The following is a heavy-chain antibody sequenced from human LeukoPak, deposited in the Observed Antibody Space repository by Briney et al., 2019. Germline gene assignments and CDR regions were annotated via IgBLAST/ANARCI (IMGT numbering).Heavy chain of an antibody. J-gene: IGHJ4*02. CDR2: INWNGGST. V-gene: IGHV3-20*04. CDR1: GFTFDDYG. CDR3: ARDSYGDYSAFDY. Sequence: PGGSLRLSCAASGFTFDDYGMSWVRQVPGKGLESVSGINWNGGSTGYADSVKGRFTISRDNDKNLLYLQMNSLRAEDTAFYYCARDSYGDYSAFDYWGQGTLVTVSS. D-gene: IGHD4-17*01.